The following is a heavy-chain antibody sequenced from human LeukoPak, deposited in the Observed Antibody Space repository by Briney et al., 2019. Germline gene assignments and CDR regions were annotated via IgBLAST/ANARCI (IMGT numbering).Heavy chain of an antibody. Sequence: SETLSLTCTVSGGSISSSSYYWGWIRQPPGKGLERIGSIYYSGSTYYNPSLKSRVTISVDTSKNQFSLKLSSVTAADTAVYYCARGQGYCSGGSCYGLDYWGQGTLVTVSS. CDR2: IYYSGST. V-gene: IGHV4-39*07. CDR3: ARGQGYCSGGSCYGLDY. J-gene: IGHJ4*02. D-gene: IGHD2-15*01. CDR1: GGSISSSSYY.